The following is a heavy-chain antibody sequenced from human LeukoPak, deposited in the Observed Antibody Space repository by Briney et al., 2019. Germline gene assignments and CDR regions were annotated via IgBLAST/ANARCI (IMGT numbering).Heavy chain of an antibody. Sequence: ASVKPSCKASGYTFTSYYLHWVRQAPGQGLEWMGWINPNSSGTNYAQTLQGRVTMTRDTSISTAYMQLSRLRSDDTAVYYCKRDCLGYCSSTSCSGPYYYRMDVWGQGTTVTVSS. D-gene: IGHD2-2*01. J-gene: IGHJ6*02. CDR2: INPNSSGT. CDR3: KRDCLGYCSSTSCSGPYYYRMDV. CDR1: GYTFTSYY. V-gene: IGHV1-2*02.